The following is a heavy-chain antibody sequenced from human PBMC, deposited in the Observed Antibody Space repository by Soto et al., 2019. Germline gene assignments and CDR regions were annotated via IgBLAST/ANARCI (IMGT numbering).Heavy chain of an antibody. CDR1: GYTFTSYG. Sequence: GASVKVSCKASGYTFTSYGISWVRQAPGQGLEWMEWISAYNGNTNYAQKLQGRVTMTTDTSTSTAYMELRSLRSDDTAAYYCATNRLAMVRGVIITESYYYYGMDVWGQGTTVTVSS. D-gene: IGHD3-10*01. J-gene: IGHJ6*02. CDR3: ATNRLAMVRGVIITESYYYYGMDV. CDR2: ISAYNGNT. V-gene: IGHV1-18*04.